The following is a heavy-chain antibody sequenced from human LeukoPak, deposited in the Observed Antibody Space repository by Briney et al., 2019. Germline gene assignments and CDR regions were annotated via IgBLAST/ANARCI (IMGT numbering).Heavy chain of an antibody. D-gene: IGHD3-22*01. V-gene: IGHV1-69*05. CDR3: TDSSGYYSHDAFDI. J-gene: IGHJ3*02. CDR1: GGTFSSYV. Sequence: SVKVSCKASGGTFSSYVISWVRQAPGQGLEWMGGIIPIFGTANYAQKFQGRVTITTDESTSTAYMELSSLRSEDTAVYYCTDSSGYYSHDAFDIWGQGTMVTVSS. CDR2: IIPIFGTA.